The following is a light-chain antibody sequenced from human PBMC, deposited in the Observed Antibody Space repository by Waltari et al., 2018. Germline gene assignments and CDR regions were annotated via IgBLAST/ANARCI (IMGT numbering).Light chain of an antibody. Sequence: SSELTQDPAVSVALGQTVRITCQGDSLGRYYASWYQQRPGQAPLLVLYGHDNRPSGIPDRFSGSTSGNTASLTITRAQAEDVGVYYCLSRDSSSTRVFGGGTTLTV. CDR2: GHD. CDR1: SLGRYY. J-gene: IGLJ3*02. CDR3: LSRDSSSTRV. V-gene: IGLV3-19*01.